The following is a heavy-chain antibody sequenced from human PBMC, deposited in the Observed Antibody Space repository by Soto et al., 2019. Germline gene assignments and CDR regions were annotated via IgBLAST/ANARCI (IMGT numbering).Heavy chain of an antibody. CDR2: ISSSGTYT. V-gene: IGHV3-11*06. CDR1: GFPFSDYY. D-gene: IGHD3-10*01. CDR3: VRDISPNNFASGSYTF. J-gene: IGHJ4*02. Sequence: QVQLVESGGGLVKPGGSLRLSCAASGFPFSDYYMTWIRQAPGKGLDWVSYISSSGTYTHFADSVKGRFTISRDNAKNSLYLQMNSLIPEDTAVYYCVRDISPNNFASGSYTFWGQGILVTVSS.